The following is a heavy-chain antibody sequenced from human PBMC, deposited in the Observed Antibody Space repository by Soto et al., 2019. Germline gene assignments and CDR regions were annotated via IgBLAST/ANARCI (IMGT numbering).Heavy chain of an antibody. CDR1: GFTFSSYA. Sequence: GGSLRLSCAASGFTFSSYAMHWVRQAPGKGLEWVAVISYDGSNKYYADSVKGRFTISRDNSKNTLYLQMNSLRAEDTAVYYCARPTMGGYDYYYYYGMDVWGQGTTVTVSS. CDR2: ISYDGSNK. CDR3: ARPTMGGYDYYYYYGMDV. V-gene: IGHV3-30-3*01. J-gene: IGHJ6*02. D-gene: IGHD6-25*01.